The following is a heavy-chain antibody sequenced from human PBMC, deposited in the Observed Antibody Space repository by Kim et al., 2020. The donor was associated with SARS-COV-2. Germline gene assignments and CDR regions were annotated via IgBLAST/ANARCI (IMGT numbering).Heavy chain of an antibody. J-gene: IGHJ4*02. CDR2: INHSGST. D-gene: IGHD6-13*01. Sequence: SETLSLTCAVYGGSFSGYYWSWIRQPPGKGLEWIGEINHSGSTNYNPSLKSRVTISVDTSKNQFSLKLSSVTAADTAVYYCARGRRRRYSSSWTFDYWGQGTLVTVSS. V-gene: IGHV4-34*01. CDR1: GGSFSGYY. CDR3: ARGRRRRYSSSWTFDY.